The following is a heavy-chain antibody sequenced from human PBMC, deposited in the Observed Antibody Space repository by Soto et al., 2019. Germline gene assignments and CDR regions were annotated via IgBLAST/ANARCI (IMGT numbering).Heavy chain of an antibody. Sequence: GGSLRLSCAASGFTFSNAWMNWVRQAPGKGLEWVSYISSSSSTIYYADSVKGRFTISRDNAKNSLYLQMNSLRAEDTAVYYCVCITTGTDGSRQYNWFDPWGQGTLVTVSS. CDR2: ISSSSSTI. CDR1: GFTFSNAW. D-gene: IGHD1-1*01. V-gene: IGHV3-48*01. CDR3: VCITTGTDGSRQYNWFDP. J-gene: IGHJ5*02.